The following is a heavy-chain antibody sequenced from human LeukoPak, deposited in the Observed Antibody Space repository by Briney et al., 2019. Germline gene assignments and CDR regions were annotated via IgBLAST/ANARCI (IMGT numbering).Heavy chain of an antibody. CDR3: ARTSTRELAIDY. Sequence: PSQTLSLTCTVPGGSISSGSYYWSWIRQPAGKGLEWIGRIYTSGSTNYNPSLKSRVTISVDTSKNQFSLKLSSVTAADTAVYYCARTSTRELAIDYWGQGTLVTVSS. CDR2: IYTSGST. J-gene: IGHJ4*02. V-gene: IGHV4-61*02. D-gene: IGHD1-26*01. CDR1: GGSISSGSYY.